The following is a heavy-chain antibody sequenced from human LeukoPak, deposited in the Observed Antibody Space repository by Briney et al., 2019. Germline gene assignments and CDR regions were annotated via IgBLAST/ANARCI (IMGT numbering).Heavy chain of an antibody. CDR2: INHSGST. CDR1: GGSFSGYY. D-gene: IGHD3-22*01. CDR3: ARGGYYDSSGYKRY. Sequence: SETLSLTCAVYGGSFSGYYWSWIRQPPGKGLEWIGEINHSGSTNYNPSLKSRVTMSVDTSKNQFSLKLSSVTAADTAVYYCARGGYYDSSGYKRYWGQGTLVTVSS. V-gene: IGHV4-34*01. J-gene: IGHJ4*02.